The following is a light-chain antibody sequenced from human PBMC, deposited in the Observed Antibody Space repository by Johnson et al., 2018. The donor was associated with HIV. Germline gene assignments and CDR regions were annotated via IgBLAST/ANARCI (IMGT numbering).Light chain of an antibody. V-gene: IGLV1-51*01. CDR1: TSNIGNND. Sequence: QSVLTQPPSVSAAPGQKVTFSCSGSTSNIGNNDVSWYRHLPGTAPKLLIYDNYKRPSGIPDRFSGSKSGTSATLDITGLQTGDEADYYCATWDTSLSAGGVFGTGTKVTVL. CDR3: ATWDTSLSAGGV. J-gene: IGLJ1*01. CDR2: DNY.